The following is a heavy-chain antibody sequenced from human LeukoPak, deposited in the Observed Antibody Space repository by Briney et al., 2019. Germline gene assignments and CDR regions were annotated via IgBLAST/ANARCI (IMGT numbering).Heavy chain of an antibody. CDR3: ARPAAYYYESGEYFHL. D-gene: IGHD3-22*01. CDR2: MNPNNGNT. CDR1: GYTFTNYD. J-gene: IGHJ1*01. V-gene: IGHV1-8*01. Sequence: ASVKVSCKASGYTFTNYDINWVRQASGQGLEWMGWMNPNNGNTAYARSFQGRVTMTRDTSINTAYMELTSLTSNDTAVYYCARPAAYYYESGEYFHLWGQGTLVTVSS.